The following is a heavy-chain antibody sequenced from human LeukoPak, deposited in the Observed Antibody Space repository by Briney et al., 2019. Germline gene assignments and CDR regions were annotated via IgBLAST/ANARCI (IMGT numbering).Heavy chain of an antibody. Sequence: SETLSLTCDIYGGSFSGYDWHWIRQPPGKGLEWIGEINHSGSTNYNPSLKSRVTMSVDTSKNQFSLKLSSVTAADTAVYYCARGASDGSYFAYWGQGTLVTVSS. CDR1: GGSFSGYD. D-gene: IGHD3-10*01. J-gene: IGHJ4*02. V-gene: IGHV4-34*01. CDR2: INHSGST. CDR3: ARGASDGSYFAY.